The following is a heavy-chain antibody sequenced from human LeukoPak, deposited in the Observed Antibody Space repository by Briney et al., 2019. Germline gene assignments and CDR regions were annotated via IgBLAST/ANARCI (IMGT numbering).Heavy chain of an antibody. D-gene: IGHD3-3*01. J-gene: IGHJ6*02. CDR2: ISGSGGST. V-gene: IGHV3-23*01. CDR3: ARDNRITIFGVVTAGMDV. CDR1: GFTFISYA. Sequence: GGSLRLSCAASGFTFISYAMSWVRQAPGKGLEWVSAISGSGGSTYYADSVKGRFTISRDNSKNTLYLQMNSLRAEDTAVYYCARDNRITIFGVVTAGMDVWGQGTTVTVSS.